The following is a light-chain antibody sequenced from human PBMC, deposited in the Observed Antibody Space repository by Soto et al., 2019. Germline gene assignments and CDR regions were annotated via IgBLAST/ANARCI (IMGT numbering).Light chain of an antibody. V-gene: IGLV2-8*01. CDR3: NSYTSSSTFVV. J-gene: IGLJ2*01. CDR2: DVN. CDR1: SSDVGGYNY. Sequence: QSALTQPPSASGSPGQSVTISCTGTSSDVGGYNYVSWYRQHPGKAPQLIIYDVNKRPSGVPDRFSGSKSGNTASLTVSGLQAEDEADYFCNSYTSSSTFVVFGGGTKVTVL.